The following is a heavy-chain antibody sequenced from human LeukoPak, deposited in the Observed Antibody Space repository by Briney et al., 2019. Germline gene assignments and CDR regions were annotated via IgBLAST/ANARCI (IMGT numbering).Heavy chain of an antibody. CDR3: AKDDSSGYYYFFGAFDI. D-gene: IGHD3-22*01. Sequence: GGSLRLSCAASGFTFSSYAMSWVRQAPGKGLEGVSAISGSGGSTYYADSVKGGFTISRDNSKNTLYLQMNSLRAEDTDVYYCAKDDSSGYYYFFGAFDIWGQGTMVTVSS. V-gene: IGHV3-23*01. CDR1: GFTFSSYA. CDR2: ISGSGGST. J-gene: IGHJ3*02.